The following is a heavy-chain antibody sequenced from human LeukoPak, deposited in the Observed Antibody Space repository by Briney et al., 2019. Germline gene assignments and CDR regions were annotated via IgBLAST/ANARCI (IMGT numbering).Heavy chain of an antibody. V-gene: IGHV4-31*03. D-gene: IGHD2-2*01. CDR1: GGSISSGGYY. CDR3: ARDNQLLYYFDY. Sequence: KPSETLSLTCTVSGGSISSGGYYWSWIRQHPGKGLEWIGYIYYSGSTYYNPSLKSRVTISVDTSKNQISLKLSSVTAADTAVYYCARDNQLLYYFDYWGQGTLVTVSS. J-gene: IGHJ4*02. CDR2: IYYSGST.